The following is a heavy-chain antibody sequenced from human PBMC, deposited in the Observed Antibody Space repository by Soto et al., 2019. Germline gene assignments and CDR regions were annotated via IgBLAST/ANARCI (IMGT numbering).Heavy chain of an antibody. D-gene: IGHD6-13*01. CDR1: GGTFSTYT. J-gene: IGHJ3*02. CDR3: TLGSWSAETFDI. V-gene: IGHV1-69*02. CDR2: IIPMLNIT. Sequence: SVKVSCKASGGTFSTYTIIWVRQAPGQGLEWMGRIIPMLNITNTAQSFQDRVTIIADKSTSTAYLELSTLRSDDTAMYFCTLGSWSAETFDIWG.